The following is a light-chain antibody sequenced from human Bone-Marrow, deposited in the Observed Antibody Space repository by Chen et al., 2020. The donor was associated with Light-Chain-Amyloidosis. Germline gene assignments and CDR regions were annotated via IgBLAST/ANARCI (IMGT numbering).Light chain of an antibody. Sequence: QSALTQPASVSGSPGQSLTISCSGTSGDVGTYHYVSWYQQHPGKAPQVMIYAVSNRPSGVANRFAGKMGSNTASLTISGLQAEDEADDYCRSVTSSRCYVFGPGTKVTGL. CDR1: SGDVGTYHY. CDR3: RSVTSSRCYV. J-gene: IGLJ1*01. V-gene: IGLV2-14*01. CDR2: AVS.